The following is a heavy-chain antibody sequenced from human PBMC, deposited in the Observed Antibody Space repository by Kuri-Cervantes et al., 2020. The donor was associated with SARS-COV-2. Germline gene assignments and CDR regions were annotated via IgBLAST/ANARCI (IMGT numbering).Heavy chain of an antibody. Sequence: ESLKISCTVSGGSISSYYWSWIRQPPGKGLEWIGEINHSGSTNYNPSLKSRVTISVDTSKNQFSLKLSSVTAADTAVYYCASTSWYYCYGMDVWGQGTTVTVSS. CDR3: ASTSWYYCYGMDV. J-gene: IGHJ6*02. CDR2: INHSGST. V-gene: IGHV4-34*01. D-gene: IGHD2-2*01. CDR1: GGSISSYY.